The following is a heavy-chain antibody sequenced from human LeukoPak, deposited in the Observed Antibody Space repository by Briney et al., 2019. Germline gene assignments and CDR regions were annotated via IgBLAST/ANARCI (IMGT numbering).Heavy chain of an antibody. Sequence: ASVKVSCKASGYTFTSYGISWVRQAPGQGLEWMGWISVYKGNANYAQKLQGRLTMTTDTSTSTVYMELRSLRSDDTAVYYCGRSMDSSTSRLIEYWGQGTLVTVSS. D-gene: IGHD6-6*01. V-gene: IGHV1-18*01. J-gene: IGHJ4*02. CDR1: GYTFTSYG. CDR3: GRSMDSSTSRLIEY. CDR2: ISVYKGNA.